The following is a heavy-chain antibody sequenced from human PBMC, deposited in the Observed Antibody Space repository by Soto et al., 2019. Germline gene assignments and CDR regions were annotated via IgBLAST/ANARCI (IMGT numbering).Heavy chain of an antibody. V-gene: IGHV1-3*01. CDR1: GYTFTSYA. CDR3: ARVSRITIFGVVSSPDYMDV. J-gene: IGHJ6*03. CDR2: INAGNGNT. D-gene: IGHD3-3*01. Sequence: QVQLVQSGAEVKKPGASVKVSCKASGYTFTSYAMHWVRQAPGQRLEWMGWINAGNGNTKYSQKFQGRVTITRDTSASTAYMELSSLRSKDTAVYYCARVSRITIFGVVSSPDYMDVWGKGTTLTVSS.